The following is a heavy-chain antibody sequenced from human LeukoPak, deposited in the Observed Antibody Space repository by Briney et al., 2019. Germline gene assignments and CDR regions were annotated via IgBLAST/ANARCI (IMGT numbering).Heavy chain of an antibody. CDR2: ISYDGSNK. D-gene: IGHD3-10*01. V-gene: IGHV3-30-3*01. CDR3: ARDLGFGESYGMDV. J-gene: IGHJ6*02. Sequence: PGGSLRLSCAASGFTFSSYAMHWVRRAPGKGLEWVAVISYDGSNKYYADSVKGRFTISRDNSKNTLYLQMNSLRAEDRAVYYCARDLGFGESYGMDVWGQGTTVTVSS. CDR1: GFTFSSYA.